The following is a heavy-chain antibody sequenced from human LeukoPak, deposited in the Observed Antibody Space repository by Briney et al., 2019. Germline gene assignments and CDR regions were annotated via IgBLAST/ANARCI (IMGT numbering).Heavy chain of an antibody. J-gene: IGHJ3*01. CDR1: GYIFISYG. V-gene: IGHV1-18*01. D-gene: IGHD3-22*01. Sequence: ASVKVSCKASGYIFISYGISWVRQVPGQGLEWMGWISGKNGNTIYAQKFQGRVTMTTDTSTSTAYMELRSLRSDGTAVYYCARDPSGDVVVITGDAFDVWGQGTMVTVSS. CDR3: ARDPSGDVVVITGDAFDV. CDR2: ISGKNGNT.